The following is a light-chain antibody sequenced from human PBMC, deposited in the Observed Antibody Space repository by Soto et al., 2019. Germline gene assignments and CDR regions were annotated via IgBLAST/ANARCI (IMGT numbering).Light chain of an antibody. V-gene: IGKV3-20*01. CDR3: QHFGRSPLT. J-gene: IGKJ4*01. Sequence: VLTQSPGTLSLSPGERATLSCRASQSVDRSDIAWYQQKPGQAPRLLIYSTSTRAAGIPDRFSVSGSGTDFSLTISRLEPEDFAVYYCQHFGRSPLTFGGGTKVDIK. CDR1: QSVDRSD. CDR2: STS.